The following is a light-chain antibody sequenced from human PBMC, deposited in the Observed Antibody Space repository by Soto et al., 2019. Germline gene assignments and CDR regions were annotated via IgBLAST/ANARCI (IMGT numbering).Light chain of an antibody. V-gene: IGKV1-5*01. CDR1: QSISTW. CDR2: DAS. J-gene: IGKJ1*01. CDR3: QLYNTYSLT. Sequence: DIPMTQSPSTLSASVGDRVTITCRAGQSISTWLAWYQQKPGKAPKLLIYDASSLESGVPSRFSGSGSGTEFTLTISSLQPDDFATYYCQLYNTYSLTFGQGTKVEIK.